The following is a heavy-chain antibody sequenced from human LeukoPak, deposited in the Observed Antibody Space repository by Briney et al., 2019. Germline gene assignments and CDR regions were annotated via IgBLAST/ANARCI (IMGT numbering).Heavy chain of an antibody. D-gene: IGHD5-18*01. CDR1: GGSISSYY. Sequence: PSETLSLTCTVSGGSISSYYWSWIRQPAGKGLEWIGRIYTSGGTNYNPSLKSRVTMSVDTSKNQFSLKLSSVTAADTAVYYCARGQNSYGYSYFDYWGQGTLVTVSS. CDR2: IYTSGGT. V-gene: IGHV4-4*07. CDR3: ARGQNSYGYSYFDY. J-gene: IGHJ4*02.